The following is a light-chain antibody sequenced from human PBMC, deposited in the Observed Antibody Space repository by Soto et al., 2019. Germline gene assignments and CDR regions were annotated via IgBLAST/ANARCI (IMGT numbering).Light chain of an antibody. CDR1: SSDVGGYNY. J-gene: IGLJ2*01. V-gene: IGLV2-14*01. CDR3: SSYTSSSHVV. Sequence: QSVLTQPASVSGSPGQSITISCTGNSSDVGGYNYVSWYQQHPGKAPKLMIYEVSNRPSGVSNRFSGSKSGNTASLTISGLQAEDEADYYCSSYTSSSHVVFGGGTKLTVL. CDR2: EVS.